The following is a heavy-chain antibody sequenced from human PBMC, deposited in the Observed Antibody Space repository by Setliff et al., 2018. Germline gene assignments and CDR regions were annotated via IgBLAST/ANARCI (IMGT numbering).Heavy chain of an antibody. V-gene: IGHV1-2*04. D-gene: IGHD6-19*01. CDR2: INPNSGGT. J-gene: IGHJ5*02. Sequence: ASVKVSCKPSGYTFTSYGISWVRQAPGQGLEWMGWINPNSGGTNYAQKFQGWVTMTRDTSISTAYMELSSLRSEDTAVYYCAKAPGQWLGMLNWFDPWGQGTLVTVSS. CDR3: AKAPGQWLGMLNWFDP. CDR1: GYTFTSYG.